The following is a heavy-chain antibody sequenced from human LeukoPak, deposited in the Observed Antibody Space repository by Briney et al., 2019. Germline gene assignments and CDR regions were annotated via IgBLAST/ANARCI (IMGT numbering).Heavy chain of an antibody. Sequence: GGSLRLSWAASGFTFSSYAMHWVRQAPGKGLEWVAVISYDGSNKYYADSVKGRFTISRDNSKNTLYLQMNSLRAEDTAVYYCARDIVVVVAATPFSNWFDPWGQGTLVTVSS. CDR3: ARDIVVVVAATPFSNWFDP. D-gene: IGHD2-15*01. J-gene: IGHJ5*02. CDR2: ISYDGSNK. V-gene: IGHV3-30-3*01. CDR1: GFTFSSYA.